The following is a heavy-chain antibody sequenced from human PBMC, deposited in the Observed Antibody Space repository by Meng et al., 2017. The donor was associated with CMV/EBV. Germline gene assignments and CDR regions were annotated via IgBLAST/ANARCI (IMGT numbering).Heavy chain of an antibody. J-gene: IGHJ5*02. CDR1: GFTCSNAW. D-gene: IGHD6-13*01. V-gene: IGHV3-15*01. CDR2: IKSKTDGGTT. CDR3: TIDIAAAASP. Sequence: CAGYGFTCSNAWMSWVRQAPGKGLEWVGRIKSKTDGGTTDYAAPVKGRFTISRDDSKNTLYLQMNSLKTEDTAVNYCTIDIAAAASPWGQGTLVTV.